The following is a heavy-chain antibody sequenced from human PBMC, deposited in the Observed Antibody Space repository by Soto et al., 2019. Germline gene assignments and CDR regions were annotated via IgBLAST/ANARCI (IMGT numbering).Heavy chain of an antibody. CDR3: ARDMRAARAYGMDV. CDR1: GYSVASNSAA. CDR2: TYYRSKWYN. Sequence: SHTLSLTCAISGYSVASNSAAWNWIRQSPSRGLEWLGRTYYRSKWYNDYAVSVKSRITINPDTSKNQFSLQLNSVTPEDTAVYYCARDMRAARAYGMDVWGQGTTVTVSS. D-gene: IGHD6-6*01. J-gene: IGHJ6*02. V-gene: IGHV6-1*01.